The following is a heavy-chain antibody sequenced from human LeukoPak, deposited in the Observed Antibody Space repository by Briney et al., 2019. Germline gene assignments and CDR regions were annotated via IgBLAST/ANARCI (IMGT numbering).Heavy chain of an antibody. D-gene: IGHD3-10*01. CDR3: ARVTMVRGVPIAGDY. J-gene: IGHJ4*02. CDR2: INPNSGGT. CDR1: GYTFTGYY. Sequence: GASVKVSCKASGYTFTGYYMHWVRQAPGQGLEWMGWINPNSGGTNYAQKFQGRVTMTRDTSISTAYMELSRLRSDDTAVYYCARVTMVRGVPIAGDYWGQGTLVTVSS. V-gene: IGHV1-2*02.